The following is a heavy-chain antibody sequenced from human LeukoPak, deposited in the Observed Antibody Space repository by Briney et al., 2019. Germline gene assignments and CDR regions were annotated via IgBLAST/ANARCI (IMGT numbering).Heavy chain of an antibody. J-gene: IGHJ6*04. Sequence: GGSLRLSCAASEFTVSSNYMNWVRQAPGKGLEWVSVIYSGGSTYYADSVKGRFTISRDNSKNTLYLQMNSLRAEDTAVYYCARVNAPFWSGSTDVWGKGTTVTVSS. V-gene: IGHV3-66*02. CDR3: ARVNAPFWSGSTDV. CDR1: EFTVSSNY. CDR2: IYSGGST. D-gene: IGHD3-3*01.